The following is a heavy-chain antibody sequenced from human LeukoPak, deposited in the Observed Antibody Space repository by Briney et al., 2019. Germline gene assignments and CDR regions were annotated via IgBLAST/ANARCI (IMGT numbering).Heavy chain of an antibody. CDR2: IWYDGSNK. D-gene: IGHD6-19*01. V-gene: IGHV3-33*08. Sequence: GGSLRLSCAASGFTVSSNYMSWVRQAPGKGLEWVAVIWYDGSNKYYADSVKGRFTISRDNSKNMLYLQMNSLRAEDTAVYYCASAAGPFDNWGQGALVTASS. J-gene: IGHJ4*02. CDR3: ASAAGPFDN. CDR1: GFTVSSNY.